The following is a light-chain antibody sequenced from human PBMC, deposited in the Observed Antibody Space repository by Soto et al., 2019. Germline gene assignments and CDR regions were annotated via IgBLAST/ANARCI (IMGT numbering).Light chain of an antibody. J-gene: IGLJ1*01. V-gene: IGLV2-11*01. CDR2: DVN. CDR3: CSYAGSYTFV. CDR1: SSDVGGYGY. Sequence: QSVLTQPRSVSGSPGQPVTISCTGTSSDVGGYGYGAWYQHHPGKAPRLIIYDVNNRPSGVPDRFSGSKSGNTASLTISGLQAEDEADYYCCSYAGSYTFVFGSGTKV.